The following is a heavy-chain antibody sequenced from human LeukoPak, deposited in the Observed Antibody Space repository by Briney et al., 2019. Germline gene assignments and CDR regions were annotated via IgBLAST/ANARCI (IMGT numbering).Heavy chain of an antibody. CDR1: GYTFTGYY. D-gene: IGHD3-10*01. Sequence: ASVKVSCKASGYTFTGYYMHWVRQAPGQGLEWMGWINPNSGGTNYAQKFQGRVTMTRDTSISTAYMELSRLRSDDTAVYYCAREVPPKGSGSYVSKFRGFDPWGQGTLVTVSS. V-gene: IGHV1-2*02. CDR3: AREVPPKGSGSYVSKFRGFDP. J-gene: IGHJ5*02. CDR2: INPNSGGT.